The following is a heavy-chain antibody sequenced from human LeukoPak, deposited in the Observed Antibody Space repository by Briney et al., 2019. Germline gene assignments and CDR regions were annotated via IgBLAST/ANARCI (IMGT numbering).Heavy chain of an antibody. CDR3: ARGPYNYDFSSTGYMDV. D-gene: IGHD3-3*01. CDR1: GGSFSGYY. V-gene: IGHV4-34*01. CDR2: INHSGST. Sequence: PSETLSLTCAVYGGSFSGYYWSWIRQPPGRGLEWIGEINHSGSTNYNPSLRSGVTISVDTSNNQLSLKLSSVAAADTAVYYCARGPYNYDFSSTGYMDVWGKGTTVTVSS. J-gene: IGHJ6*03.